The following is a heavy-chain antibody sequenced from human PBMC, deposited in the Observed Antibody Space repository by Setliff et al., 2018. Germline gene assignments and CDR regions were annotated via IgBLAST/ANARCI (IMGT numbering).Heavy chain of an antibody. CDR1: GVSFSDYY. CDR3: ARPHGGDYAFDI. J-gene: IGHJ3*02. CDR2: INHSGTT. Sequence: SETLSLTCTVYGVSFSDYYWGWVRQSPGKGLDWIGEINHSGTTNYDPSLEGRISISVDTSKRQFSLKLSSVTAADMAVYYCARPHGGDYAFDIWGQGRMVTV. D-gene: IGHD3-16*01. V-gene: IGHV4-34*01.